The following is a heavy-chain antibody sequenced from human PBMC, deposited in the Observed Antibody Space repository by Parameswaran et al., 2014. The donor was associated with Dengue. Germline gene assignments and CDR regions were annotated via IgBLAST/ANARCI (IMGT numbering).Heavy chain of an antibody. CDR3: ARGPRTAMVDFDI. CDR2: SALTMVT. V-gene: IGHV1-18*01. J-gene: IGHJ3*02. Sequence: WVRQALDKGLSGWDGSALTMVTQTIAQKLQGRVTMTTDTSTSTAYMELRSLRSDDTVVYYCARGPRTAMVDFDIWGQGTMVTVSS. D-gene: IGHD5-18*01.